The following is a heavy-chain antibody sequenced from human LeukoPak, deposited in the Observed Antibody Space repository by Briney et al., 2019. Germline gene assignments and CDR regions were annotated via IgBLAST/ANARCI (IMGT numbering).Heavy chain of an antibody. D-gene: IGHD3-10*01. CDR1: GYTLTELS. CDR3: ATAGGSGQNYYFDY. Sequence: GASVKVSCKVSGYTLTELSMHWVRQAPGKGLEWMGGFDPEDGETIYAQKFQGRVTMTEDTSTDTAYMELSSLRSEDTAVYYCATAGGSGQNYYFDYRGQGTLVTVSS. CDR2: FDPEDGET. V-gene: IGHV1-24*01. J-gene: IGHJ4*02.